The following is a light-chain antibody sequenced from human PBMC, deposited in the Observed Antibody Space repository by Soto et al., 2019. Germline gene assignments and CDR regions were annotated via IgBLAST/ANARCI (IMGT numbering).Light chain of an antibody. CDR2: DVT. V-gene: IGLV2-14*01. CDR1: SSDVGGYKY. CDR3: SSYTSSSSYV. J-gene: IGLJ1*01. Sequence: QSVLTQPASVSGSPGQSITISCTGTSSDVGGYKYVSWYQQHPDKAPKLIIYDVTNRPSGISNRFSGSKSGNTASLTISGLQAEDEADYYCSSYTSSSSYVSGTGNKVTDL.